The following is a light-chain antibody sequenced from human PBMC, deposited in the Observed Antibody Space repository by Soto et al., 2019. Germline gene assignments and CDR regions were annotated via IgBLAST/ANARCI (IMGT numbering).Light chain of an antibody. CDR1: QIVSRNN. V-gene: IGKV3-20*01. Sequence: EIVLTHSPGTLPLSTGERATLSCRASQIVSRNNLVWYQHRPGQAPRLLIYQTSIRAAGIPDRFSGSGSGTDFTLTISRLEPEDFAVYYCQQYGSSPITFGQGTRLEIK. CDR3: QQYGSSPIT. CDR2: QTS. J-gene: IGKJ5*01.